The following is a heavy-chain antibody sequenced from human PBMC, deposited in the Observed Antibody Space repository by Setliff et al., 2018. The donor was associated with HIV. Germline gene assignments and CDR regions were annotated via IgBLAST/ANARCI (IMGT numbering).Heavy chain of an antibody. V-gene: IGHV4-39*01. J-gene: IGHJ6*03. CDR1: GGSFSNSYYF. D-gene: IGHD1-7*01. Sequence: SETLSLTCNVSGGSFSNSYYFWGWIRQPPGKGLEWIGSIAYSGSTYYNPSLKSRVTMSIDTSKNQFSLKLSSVTAVYTAVYYCARHRQGLTGSTPGYYMDVWGKGTTVTVSS. CDR2: IAYSGST. CDR3: ARHRQGLTGSTPGYYMDV.